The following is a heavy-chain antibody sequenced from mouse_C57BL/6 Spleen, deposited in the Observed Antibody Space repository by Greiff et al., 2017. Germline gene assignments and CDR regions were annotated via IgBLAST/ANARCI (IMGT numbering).Heavy chain of an antibody. D-gene: IGHD1-1*01. Sequence: QVQLQQSGPELVKPGASVKLSCKASGYTFTSYDINWVKQRPGQGLEWIGWIYPRDGSTKYNEKFKGKATLTVATSSSTAYMALHSLTSEDSAVYFCARALYYYGSSYVWYFDVWGTGTTVTVSS. CDR2: IYPRDGST. CDR1: GYTFTSYD. J-gene: IGHJ1*03. V-gene: IGHV1-85*01. CDR3: ARALYYYGSSYVWYFDV.